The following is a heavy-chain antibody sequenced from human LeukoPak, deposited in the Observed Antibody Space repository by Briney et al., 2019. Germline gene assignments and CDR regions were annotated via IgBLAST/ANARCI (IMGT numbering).Heavy chain of an antibody. Sequence: GGSLRLSCAASGFTFSSYWMSWVRQAPGKGLEWVANIKQDGSEKYYVDSVKGRFTISRDNAKNSLYLQMNSLRAEDTAVYYCAKEYSSSWYCWFDPWGQGTLVTVSS. CDR1: GFTFSSYW. CDR3: AKEYSSSWYCWFDP. V-gene: IGHV3-7*03. J-gene: IGHJ5*02. CDR2: IKQDGSEK. D-gene: IGHD6-13*01.